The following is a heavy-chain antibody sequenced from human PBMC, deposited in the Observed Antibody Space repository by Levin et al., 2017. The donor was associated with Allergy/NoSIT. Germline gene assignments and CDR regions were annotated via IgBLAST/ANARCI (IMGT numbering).Heavy chain of an antibody. Sequence: VASVKVSCSASGFTFSSYAMHWVRQAPGKGLEYVSSISSNGGSTYYADSVKGRFTISRDNSQNTLYLQMSSLRAEDTAVYYCVKDRWIDYWGQGTLVTVSS. J-gene: IGHJ4*02. D-gene: IGHD4-23*01. V-gene: IGHV3-64D*06. CDR2: ISSNGGST. CDR1: GFTFSSYA. CDR3: VKDRWIDY.